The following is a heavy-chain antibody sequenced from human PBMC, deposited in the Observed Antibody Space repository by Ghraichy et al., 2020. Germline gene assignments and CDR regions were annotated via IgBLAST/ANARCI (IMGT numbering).Heavy chain of an antibody. CDR1: GGSISSSSYY. V-gene: IGHV4-39*01. CDR3: ARLLCGGDCYSPYYYYGMDV. Sequence: SQTLSLTCTVSGGSISSSSYYWGWIRQPPGKGLEWIGSIYYSGSTYYNPSLKSRVTISVDTSKNQFSLKLSSVTAADTAVYYCARLLCGGDCYSPYYYYGMDVWGQGTTVTVSS. CDR2: IYYSGST. J-gene: IGHJ6*02. D-gene: IGHD2-21*02.